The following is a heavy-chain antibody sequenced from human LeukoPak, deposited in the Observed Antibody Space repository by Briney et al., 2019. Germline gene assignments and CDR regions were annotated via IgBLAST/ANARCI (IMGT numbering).Heavy chain of an antibody. CDR1: GFTFSDHY. CDR2: ISGSGGST. CDR3: AKETRTRLFGGKSGFDP. Sequence: GGSLRLSCAASGFTFSDHYMDWVRQAPGKGLEWVSAISGSGGSTYYADSVKGRFTISRDNSKNTLYLQMNSLRAEDTAVYYCAKETRTRLFGGKSGFDPWGQGTLVTVSS. D-gene: IGHD3-10*01. J-gene: IGHJ5*02. V-gene: IGHV3-23*01.